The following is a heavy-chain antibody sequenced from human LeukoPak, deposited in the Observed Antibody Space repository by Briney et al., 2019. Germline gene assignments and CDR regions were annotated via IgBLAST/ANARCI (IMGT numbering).Heavy chain of an antibody. V-gene: IGHV3-7*01. CDR1: GFTFSSYW. J-gene: IGHJ4*02. D-gene: IGHD6-6*01. CDR2: INQDGSEK. CDR3: VREGAYSTSSPAGY. Sequence: GGSLRLSCAASGFTFSSYWMSWVRQAPGKRLEWVANINQDGSEKYYVDSVKGRFIISRDNARNSLFLQMNILTAEDTAIYYCVREGAYSTSSPAGYWGKGTLVSVSS.